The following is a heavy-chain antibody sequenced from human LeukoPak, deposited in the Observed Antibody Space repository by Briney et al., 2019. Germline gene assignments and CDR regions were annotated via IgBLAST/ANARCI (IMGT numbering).Heavy chain of an antibody. J-gene: IGHJ4*02. CDR3: VRLGGGAGAWYEGRGDFDY. CDR1: GYSFTTNW. D-gene: IGHD6-19*01. V-gene: IGHV5-51*01. CDR2: IYPGDPDR. Sequence: GESLKISCKGSGYSFTTNWIGWVRQMPGRGLEWVAIIYPGDPDRRHSPSFQGQVTISADKSISTAYLQWNSLKASDTATYYCVRLGGGAGAWYEGRGDFDYWGQGTLVTVSS.